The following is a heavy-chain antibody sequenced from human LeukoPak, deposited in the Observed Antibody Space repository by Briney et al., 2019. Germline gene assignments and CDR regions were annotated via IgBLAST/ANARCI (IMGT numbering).Heavy chain of an antibody. V-gene: IGHV1-8*01. CDR2: MNPNSGNT. CDR1: GHTFTSYD. D-gene: IGHD3-22*01. J-gene: IGHJ1*01. Sequence: ASVKVSCKASGHTFTSYDINWVRQATGQGLEWMGWMNPNSGNTGYAQKFQGRVTMTRNTSISTAYMELSSLRSEDTAVYYCARGNFYDSSGYYYEDGYFQHWGQGTLVTVSS. CDR3: ARGNFYDSSGYYYEDGYFQH.